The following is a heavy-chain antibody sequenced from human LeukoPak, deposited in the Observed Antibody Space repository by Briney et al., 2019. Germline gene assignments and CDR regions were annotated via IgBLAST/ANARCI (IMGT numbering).Heavy chain of an antibody. V-gene: IGHV3-48*01. Sequence: GGSLRLSCAASGFTFSSYSMNWVRQAPGKGLEWVSYISSSSSTLYYADSVKGRFTISRDNAKNSLYLQMNSLRADDTAVYYCAKVDQWPSDSWGQGTLVTVSS. CDR1: GFTFSSYS. CDR2: ISSSSSTL. J-gene: IGHJ4*02. CDR3: AKVDQWPSDS. D-gene: IGHD6-19*01.